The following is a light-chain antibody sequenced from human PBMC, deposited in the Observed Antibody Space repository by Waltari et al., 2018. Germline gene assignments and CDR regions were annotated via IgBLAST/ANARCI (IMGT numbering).Light chain of an antibody. CDR3: QQSYSTG. Sequence: DIQMTQSPSSLSASVGDRVTITCRASQSISSYLNWYQQKPGKAHKLLIYAASSLQSGVPSRFSGSGSGTDFTLTISSLQPEDFATYYCQQSYSTGFGGGTKVEIK. CDR2: AAS. J-gene: IGKJ4*01. CDR1: QSISSY. V-gene: IGKV1-39*01.